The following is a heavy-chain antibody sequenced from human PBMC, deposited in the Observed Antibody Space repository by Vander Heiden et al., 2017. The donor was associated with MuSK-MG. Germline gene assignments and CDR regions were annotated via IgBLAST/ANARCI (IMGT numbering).Heavy chain of an antibody. D-gene: IGHD3-9*01. CDR2: ISGSGGST. V-gene: IGHV3-23*04. CDR3: AKGPNYDILTGSYFPFDY. CDR1: GFTFSSYA. Sequence: EVQLVESGGGLVQPGGSLRLSCAASGFTFSSYAMSWVRQAPGKGLEWVSAISGSGGSTYYADSVKGRFTISRDNSKNTLYLQMNSLRAEDTAVYYCAKGPNYDILTGSYFPFDYWGQGTLVTVSS. J-gene: IGHJ4*02.